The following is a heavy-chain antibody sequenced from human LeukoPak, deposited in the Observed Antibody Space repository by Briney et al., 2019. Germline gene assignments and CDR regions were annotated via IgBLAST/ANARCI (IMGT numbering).Heavy chain of an antibody. D-gene: IGHD3-10*01. CDR1: GGTFSSYA. Sequence: GASVKVSCKASGGTFSSYAISWVRQAPGQGLEWMGRIIPIFGTANYAQKFQGRVTITTDESTSTAYMELSSLRSEDTAVYYCAKAGGSGSPFYDAFDLWGQGTMVTVSS. CDR3: AKAGGSGSPFYDAFDL. J-gene: IGHJ3*01. CDR2: IIPIFGTA. V-gene: IGHV1-69*05.